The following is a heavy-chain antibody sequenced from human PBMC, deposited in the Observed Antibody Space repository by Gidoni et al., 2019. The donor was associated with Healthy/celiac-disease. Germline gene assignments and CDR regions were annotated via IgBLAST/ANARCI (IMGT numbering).Heavy chain of an antibody. CDR3: TTDRMLWFREFDY. D-gene: IGHD3-10*01. Sequence: EVQLVESGGGLVKPGGSLRISCAASGFTFSHAWMRWVRQDPGKGLEWVGRIKSKTDGGTTDYAAPVKGRFTISRDDSKNTLYLQMNSLKTEDTAVYYCTTDRMLWFREFDYWGQGTLVTVSS. CDR2: IKSKTDGGTT. J-gene: IGHJ4*02. V-gene: IGHV3-15*01. CDR1: GFTFSHAW.